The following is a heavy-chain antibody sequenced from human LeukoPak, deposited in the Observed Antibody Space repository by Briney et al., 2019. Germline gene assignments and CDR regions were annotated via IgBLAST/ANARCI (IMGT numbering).Heavy chain of an antibody. D-gene: IGHD3-9*01. Sequence: GGSLRLSCAASGFTFDDYAMHWVRQAPGKGLEWVSGISWNSGSIGYADSVKGRFTISRDNAKNSLHLQMNSLRAEDTALYYCAKGKRYFDSSFDYWGQGTLVTVSS. J-gene: IGHJ4*02. CDR1: GFTFDDYA. CDR2: ISWNSGSI. V-gene: IGHV3-9*01. CDR3: AKGKRYFDSSFDY.